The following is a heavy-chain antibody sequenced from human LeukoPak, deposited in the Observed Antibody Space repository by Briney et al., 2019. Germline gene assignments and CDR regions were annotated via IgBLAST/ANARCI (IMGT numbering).Heavy chain of an antibody. CDR2: IYYSGST. D-gene: IGHD4-11*01. V-gene: IGHV4-59*01. CDR1: GDSISNYY. J-gene: IGHJ4*02. CDR3: ARASDRLQPPDY. Sequence: SVTLSLTCTVSGDSISNYYWTWLRQPPGKGLEWIGYIYYSGSTNYNPSLKSRVTISVDTSKNQFSLKLSSVTAADTAMYYCARASDRLQPPDYWGQGTLVTVSS.